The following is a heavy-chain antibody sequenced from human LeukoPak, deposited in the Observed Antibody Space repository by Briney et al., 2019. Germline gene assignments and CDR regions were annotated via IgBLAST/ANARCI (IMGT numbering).Heavy chain of an antibody. D-gene: IGHD4-17*01. CDR2: IYGGRST. CDR3: ARRDHGDYGEEY. CDR1: GFTVSCNF. V-gene: IGHV3-53*01. J-gene: IGHJ4*02. Sequence: PGGSLRLSCAASGFTVSCNFINWVRQAPGKGLQWVSIIYGGRSTYYTDSVKGRFTISRDNAKNSLYLQMNSLRAEDTAVYYCARRDHGDYGEEYWGQGTLVTVSS.